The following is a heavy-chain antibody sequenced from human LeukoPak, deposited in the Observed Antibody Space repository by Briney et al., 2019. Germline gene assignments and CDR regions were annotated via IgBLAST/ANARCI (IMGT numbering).Heavy chain of an antibody. J-gene: IGHJ4*02. V-gene: IGHV3-23*01. D-gene: IGHD6-19*01. CDR3: AKGKYSSGGVPDY. CDR2: IGGRDGST. CDR1: GFTFSSYG. Sequence: GGSLRLSCAASGFTFSSYGMSWVRQAPGKGLEWVSAIGGRDGSTYYADSVKGRFTISRDNSKNTLYVRMNSLRAEDTAVYYCAKGKYSSGGVPDYWGQGTLVTVSS.